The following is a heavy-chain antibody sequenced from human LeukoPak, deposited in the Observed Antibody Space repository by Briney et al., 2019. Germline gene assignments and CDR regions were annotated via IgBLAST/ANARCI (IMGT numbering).Heavy chain of an antibody. CDR1: GFTFSSCS. CDR3: AREAVQYSSSWYYFDY. CDR2: ISTSSSYI. V-gene: IGHV3-21*01. D-gene: IGHD6-13*01. Sequence: GGSLRLSCAASGFTFSSCSMNWVRQAPGKGLEWVSFISTSSSYIYYADSVKGRFTISRDNAKNSLYLQMNSLRADDTAVYYCAREAVQYSSSWYYFDYWGQGALVTVSS. J-gene: IGHJ4*02.